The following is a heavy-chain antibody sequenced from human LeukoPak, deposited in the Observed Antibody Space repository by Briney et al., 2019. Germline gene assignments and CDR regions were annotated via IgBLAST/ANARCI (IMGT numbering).Heavy chain of an antibody. CDR1: GGSFSGYY. D-gene: IGHD1/OR15-1a*01. J-gene: IGHJ3*02. V-gene: IGHV4-34*01. Sequence: SETLSLTCAVYGGSFSGYYWSWIRQPPGKGLEWIGEINHSGSTNYNPSLKSRVTISVDTSKNQFSLKLSSVTAADTAVYYCARDLAVRDWNTDAFDIWGQGTMVTVSS. CDR3: ARDLAVRDWNTDAFDI. CDR2: INHSGST.